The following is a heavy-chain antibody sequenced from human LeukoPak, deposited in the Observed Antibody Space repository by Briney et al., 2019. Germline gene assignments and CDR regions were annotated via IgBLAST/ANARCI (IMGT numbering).Heavy chain of an antibody. Sequence: GASVKVSCKASGYTFTDYYMHWVQQAPGKGLEWMGRVDPEDGETIYAEKFQGRVTITADTSTDTAYMELSSLRSEDTAVYYCATGSLYMDVWGEGTTVTVSS. CDR3: ATGSLYMDV. D-gene: IGHD6-19*01. CDR2: VDPEDGET. V-gene: IGHV1-69-2*01. J-gene: IGHJ6*03. CDR1: GYTFTDYY.